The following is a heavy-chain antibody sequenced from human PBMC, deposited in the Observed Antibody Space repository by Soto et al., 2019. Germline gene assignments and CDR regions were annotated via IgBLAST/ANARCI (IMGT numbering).Heavy chain of an antibody. Sequence: QVQLVQSGAEVKKPGSSVKVSCKASGGTFSSYAISWVRQAPGQGLEWMGGIIPIFGTANYAQKFQGRVTITADESTSTAYMELGSLRSEDTAVYYCAAPPPGYCSSTSCYASEYYFDYWGQGTLVTVSS. D-gene: IGHD2-2*01. J-gene: IGHJ4*02. CDR2: IIPIFGTA. CDR3: AAPPPGYCSSTSCYASEYYFDY. V-gene: IGHV1-69*01. CDR1: GGTFSSYA.